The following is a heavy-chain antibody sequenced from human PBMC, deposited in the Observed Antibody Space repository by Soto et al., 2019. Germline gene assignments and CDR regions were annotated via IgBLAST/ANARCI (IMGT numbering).Heavy chain of an antibody. CDR3: ARDSGAATIPYDYYYGMDV. D-gene: IGHD5-12*01. J-gene: IGHJ6*02. CDR1: GGTFSSYA. CDR2: IIPIFGTA. V-gene: IGHV1-69*13. Sequence: SVKVSCKASGGTFSSYAIRWVRQAPGQGLEWMGGIIPIFGTANYAQKFQGRVTITADESTSTAYMELSSLRSEDTAVYYCARDSGAATIPYDYYYGMDVWGQGTTVTVSS.